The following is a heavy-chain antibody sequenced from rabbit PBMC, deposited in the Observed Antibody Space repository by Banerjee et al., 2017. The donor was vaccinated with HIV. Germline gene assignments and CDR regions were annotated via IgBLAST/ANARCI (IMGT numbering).Heavy chain of an antibody. CDR1: GFSFSSNYY. J-gene: IGHJ4*01. CDR3: ARGSAAMTMVITGFYLNL. V-gene: IGHV1S40*01. Sequence: QSLEESGGDLVKPEGSLTLTCTASGFSFSSNYYMCWVRQAPGKGLECIACIYGDRSGSTYYSSWAKGRFTISRTSSTTVTLEMISLTAADTTTYFCARGSAAMTMVITGFYLNLWGQGTLVTVS. D-gene: IGHD2-1*01. CDR2: IYGDRSGST.